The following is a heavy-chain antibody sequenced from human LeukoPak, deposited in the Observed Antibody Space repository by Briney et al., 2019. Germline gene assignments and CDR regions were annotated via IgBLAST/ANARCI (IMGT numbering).Heavy chain of an antibody. CDR3: ARVPYYYDSSGYYSFDY. CDR2: IWYDGSNK. D-gene: IGHD3-22*01. CDR1: GFTFSSYG. Sequence: GGSLRLSYAAFGFTFSSYGMHWVRQAPGKGLEWVAVIWYDGSNKYYADSVKGRFTISRDNSKNTLYLQMNSLRAEDTAVYYCARVPYYYDSSGYYSFDYWGQGTLVTVSS. J-gene: IGHJ4*02. V-gene: IGHV3-33*01.